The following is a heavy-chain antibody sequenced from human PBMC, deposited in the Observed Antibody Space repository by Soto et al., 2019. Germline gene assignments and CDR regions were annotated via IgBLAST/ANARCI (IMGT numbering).Heavy chain of an antibody. V-gene: IGHV3-43*01. CDR1: GFNFDDYS. J-gene: IGHJ4*02. D-gene: IGHD1-1*01. Sequence: EVQLVESGGVLVRPGGSLRLSCAASGFNFDDYSMHWVRQAPGKGLEWVSLINWDGSNTYYADSVKGRFTISRDNSRNSLYLEMNSLRTADTALYLCAQVSTQRSWNDGLDSWGKGTLVTVSS. CDR2: INWDGSNT. CDR3: AQVSTQRSWNDGLDS.